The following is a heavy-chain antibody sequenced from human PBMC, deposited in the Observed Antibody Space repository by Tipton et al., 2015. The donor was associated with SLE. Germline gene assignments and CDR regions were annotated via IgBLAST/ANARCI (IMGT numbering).Heavy chain of an antibody. CDR3: ARDLEGGFDL. CDR1: GGSISSSSYY. J-gene: IGHJ2*01. D-gene: IGHD3-3*01. CDR2: IYYSGST. Sequence: GSLRLSCTVSGGSISSSSYYWGWIRQPPGKGLEWIGSIYYSGSTYYNPSLRSRVTISVDTSKNQFSLKLSSVTAADTAVYYCARDLEGGFDLWGRGTLVTVSS. V-gene: IGHV4-39*07.